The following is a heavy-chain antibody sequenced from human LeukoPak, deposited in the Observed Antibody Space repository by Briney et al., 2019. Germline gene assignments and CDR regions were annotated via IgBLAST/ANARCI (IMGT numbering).Heavy chain of an antibody. J-gene: IGHJ5*02. Sequence: SETLSLTCTVSGGSISSSSYYWGWIRQPPGKGLEWIGTIYYSGSTYYNPSLKSRVTISVDTSKKQFSLKLNSVTAADTAVYYCARVSGAYNWFDPWGQGTLVTVSS. CDR2: IYYSGST. CDR1: GGSISSSSYY. CDR3: ARVSGAYNWFDP. D-gene: IGHD3-10*01. V-gene: IGHV4-39*07.